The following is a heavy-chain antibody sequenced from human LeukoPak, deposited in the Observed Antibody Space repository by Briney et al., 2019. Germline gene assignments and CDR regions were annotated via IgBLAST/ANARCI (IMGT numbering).Heavy chain of an antibody. D-gene: IGHD2-15*01. CDR2: IYYSGTT. V-gene: IGHV4-59*08. CDR3: ASLGSNDY. CDR1: DGSISSYY. J-gene: IGHJ4*02. Sequence: PSETLSLTCSVSDGSISSYYWSWIRQPPGKGLEWIGYIYYSGTTNYNPSLKSRVTISADTSKNQFSLQLTSVTAADTAVYYCASLGSNDYWGQGTLVTVSS.